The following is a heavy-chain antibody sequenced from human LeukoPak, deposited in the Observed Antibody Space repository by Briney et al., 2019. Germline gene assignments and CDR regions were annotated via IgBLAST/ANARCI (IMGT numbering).Heavy chain of an antibody. CDR1: GGSISSSSYY. Sequence: SETLSLTCTVSGGSISSSSYYWGWIRQPPGKGLEWIGSIYYSGSTYYNPSLKGRVTISVDTSKNQFSLKLSSVTAADTAVYYCAREGGFIAAVGYWGQGTLVTVSS. V-gene: IGHV4-39*07. J-gene: IGHJ4*02. D-gene: IGHD6-13*01. CDR2: IYYSGST. CDR3: AREGGFIAAVGY.